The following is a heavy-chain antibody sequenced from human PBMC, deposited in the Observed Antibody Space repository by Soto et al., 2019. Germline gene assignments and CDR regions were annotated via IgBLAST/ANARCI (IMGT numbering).Heavy chain of an antibody. CDR2: ISSTSSYT. J-gene: IGHJ4*02. CDR1: GFTFSSYA. D-gene: IGHD6-19*01. Sequence: WGSLRLSCAASGFTFSSYAMNWVRQTQEKGLEWVSSISSTSSYTHYSDSVKGRFTISRDNANNSLFLQMNSLRAEDTATYYCARDLALAGNYWGQGVLVTVSS. CDR3: ARDLALAGNY. V-gene: IGHV3-21*01.